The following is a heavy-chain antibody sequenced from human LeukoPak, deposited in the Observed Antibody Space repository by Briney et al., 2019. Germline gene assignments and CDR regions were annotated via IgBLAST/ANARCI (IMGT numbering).Heavy chain of an antibody. CDR1: GGSISNYY. D-gene: IGHD6-13*01. Sequence: PSETLSLTCTVSGGSISNYYWTWIRQPPGKGLEWIGDIYFSGSTNYNPSLKSRVTTSVDTSKNQFSLRLSSVTAADTAVYYCARVPPADSSSWSAGGTYYFDYWGQGTLVTVSS. CDR2: IYFSGST. V-gene: IGHV4-59*12. J-gene: IGHJ4*02. CDR3: ARVPPADSSSWSAGGTYYFDY.